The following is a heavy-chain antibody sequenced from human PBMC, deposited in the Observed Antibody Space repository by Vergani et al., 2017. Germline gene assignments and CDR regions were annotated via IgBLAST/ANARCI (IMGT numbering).Heavy chain of an antibody. CDR1: GGTFSSYA. CDR2: ISAYNGNT. V-gene: IGHV1-18*01. J-gene: IGHJ6*02. D-gene: IGHD2-15*01. CDR3: ARLRYCSGGSCYSGQYYYGMDV. Sequence: QVQLVQSGAEVKKPGSSVKVSCKASGGTFSSYAISWVRQAPGQGLEWMGWISAYNGNTNYAQKLQGRVTMTPDTSTSTAYMELRSLRSDDTAVYYCARLRYCSGGSCYSGQYYYGMDVWGQGTTVTVSS.